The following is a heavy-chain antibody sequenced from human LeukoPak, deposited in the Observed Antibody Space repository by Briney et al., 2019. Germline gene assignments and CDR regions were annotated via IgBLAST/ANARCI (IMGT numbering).Heavy chain of an antibody. CDR3: AISPDIVVVPAARWWFDP. V-gene: IGHV4-34*01. Sequence: SETLTLTCAVYGGSLSGYYWSWIRQPPGKGLEWIGESNHSGSTNYNPSLKSRVTISVDTSKNQFSLKLSSVTAADTAVYYCAISPDIVVVPAARWWFDPWGQGTLVTVSS. CDR1: GGSLSGYY. D-gene: IGHD2-2*01. J-gene: IGHJ5*02. CDR2: SNHSGST.